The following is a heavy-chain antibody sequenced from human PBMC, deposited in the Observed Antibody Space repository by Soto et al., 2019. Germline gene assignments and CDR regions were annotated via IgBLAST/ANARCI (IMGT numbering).Heavy chain of an antibody. CDR3: ARALANDYLWGSYRHFDY. J-gene: IGHJ4*01. D-gene: IGHD3-16*02. CDR1: GFIFRGYA. V-gene: IGHV3-23*01. CDR2: IRVSGDNT. Sequence: GGSLRLSCAASGFIFRGYAMSCVRQAPGKGLEWVSSIRVSGDNTNYADSVKGRFTISRDDSKDTLFLQMNSLRAEDTAVYYCARALANDYLWGSYRHFDYWGHGTPVTVSS.